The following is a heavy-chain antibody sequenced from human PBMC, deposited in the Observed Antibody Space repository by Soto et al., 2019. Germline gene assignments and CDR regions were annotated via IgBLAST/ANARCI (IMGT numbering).Heavy chain of an antibody. J-gene: IGHJ6*02. CDR2: INHSGST. CDR3: ARGRTGWGSWAYYYYGMDV. V-gene: IGHV4-34*01. Sequence: SETLSLTCAVYGVSFSGYYWIWIRQPPGKGLEWIGEINHSGSTNYNPSLKSRVTISVDTSKNQFSLKLSFVTAADTAVYYWARGRTGWGSWAYYYYGMDVWGQGTTVTVSS. CDR1: GVSFSGYY. D-gene: IGHD3-16*01.